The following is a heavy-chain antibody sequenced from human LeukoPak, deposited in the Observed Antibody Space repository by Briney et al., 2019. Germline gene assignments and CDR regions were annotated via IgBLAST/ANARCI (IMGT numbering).Heavy chain of an antibody. J-gene: IGHJ4*02. Sequence: GASVNASCKASGYTFTDYYIHWVRQAPGQGLEWMGRINPNSGGTNYAQKFQGRVTMTRDTSISTAYMELRRLRSDDTAVYYCARDFERPDYWGQGTLVTVSS. V-gene: IGHV1-2*06. CDR1: GYTFTDYY. CDR3: ARDFERPDY. CDR2: INPNSGGT.